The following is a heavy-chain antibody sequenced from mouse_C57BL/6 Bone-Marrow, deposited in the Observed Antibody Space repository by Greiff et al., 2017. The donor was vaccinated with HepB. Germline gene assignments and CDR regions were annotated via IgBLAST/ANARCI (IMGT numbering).Heavy chain of an antibody. CDR2: ISSGGDYI. Sequence: DVKLVESGEGLVKPGGSLKLSCAASGFTFSSYAMSWVRQTPEKRLEWVAYISSGGDYIYYADTVKGRFTISRDNARNTLYLQMSSLKSEDTAMYYGTRGITGRLYYYAMDYWGQGTSVTVSS. D-gene: IGHD3-3*01. CDR3: TRGITGRLYYYAMDY. J-gene: IGHJ4*01. V-gene: IGHV5-9-1*02. CDR1: GFTFSSYA.